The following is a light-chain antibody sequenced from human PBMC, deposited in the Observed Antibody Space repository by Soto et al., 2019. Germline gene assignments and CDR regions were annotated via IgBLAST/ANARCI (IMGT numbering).Light chain of an antibody. J-gene: IGKJ2*01. Sequence: DIPMTQSPSSLSASIGDRVTITCRPSQSISTYLHWYQQKPGEAPKLLISGASSLQSGVPSRFSGSGSGTEFTLTISTLQREEFATYYCQQSYSTLYTFGQGTKLEIK. CDR1: QSISTY. V-gene: IGKV1-39*01. CDR3: QQSYSTLYT. CDR2: GAS.